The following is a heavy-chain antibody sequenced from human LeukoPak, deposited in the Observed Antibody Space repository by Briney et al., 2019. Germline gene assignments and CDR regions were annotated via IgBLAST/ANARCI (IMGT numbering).Heavy chain of an antibody. CDR2: TSYDGSNK. J-gene: IGHJ6*02. Sequence: GGSLRLSCAASGFTFSSYAMHWVRQAPGKGLEWVAVTSYDGSNKYYADSVKGRLTISRDNSKNTLYLQINNLRTEDTAVYYCARSAGRDSYDYYGMDVWGQGTTVTVSS. V-gene: IGHV3-30*03. D-gene: IGHD3-22*01. CDR1: GFTFSSYA. CDR3: ARSAGRDSYDYYGMDV.